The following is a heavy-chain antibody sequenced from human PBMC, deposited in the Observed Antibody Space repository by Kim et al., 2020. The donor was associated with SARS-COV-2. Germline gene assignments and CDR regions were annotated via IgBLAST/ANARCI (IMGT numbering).Heavy chain of an antibody. CDR3: ATSEPIIFGTHNFDP. Sequence: GGSLRLSCAASGFSFRTYWMHWVRQDPGKGLEWVSRIDPDGSLRTYADSVKGRFTISRDNAKNTLYLQMNSLRVDDTAVYYCATSEPIIFGTHNFDPRGRGTLVTVSS. J-gene: IGHJ5*02. V-gene: IGHV3-74*03. CDR2: IDPDGSLR. CDR1: GFSFRTYW. D-gene: IGHD3-9*01.